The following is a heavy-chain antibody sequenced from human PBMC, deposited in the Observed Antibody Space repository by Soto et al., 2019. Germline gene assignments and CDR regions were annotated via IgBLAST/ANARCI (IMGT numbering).Heavy chain of an antibody. D-gene: IGHD6-19*01. V-gene: IGHV4-39*02. CDR2: SYYSGST. J-gene: IGHJ4*02. Sequence: SETLSLTCTVSGGSISSSSYYWGWIRQPPGKGLEWSGRSYYSGSTYYNPSLKSRVTISVDTAKKQFSLKLSSVTAADTAVYYCAGEEQWLPNRAIDYWGQGTLVTVSS. CDR1: GGSISSSSYY. CDR3: AGEEQWLPNRAIDY.